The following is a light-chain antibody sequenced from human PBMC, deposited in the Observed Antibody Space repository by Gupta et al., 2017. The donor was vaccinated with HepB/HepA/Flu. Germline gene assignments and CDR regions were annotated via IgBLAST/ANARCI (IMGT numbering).Light chain of an antibody. CDR3: QQYHNWPLT. CDR1: QSISSN. V-gene: IGKV3-15*01. J-gene: IGKJ4*01. Sequence: EIVMTQSPASLSVSPGERATLSCRASQSISSNLAWYQQKPGQAPRLLTYGESSRAAGLPARFSGSGSGAEFTLTISSLQSEDFAVYYCQQYHNWPLTFGGGTKVEIK. CDR2: GES.